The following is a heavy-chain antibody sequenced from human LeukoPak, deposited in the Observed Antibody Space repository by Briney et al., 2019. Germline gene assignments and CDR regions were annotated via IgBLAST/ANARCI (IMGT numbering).Heavy chain of an antibody. CDR3: ARGSRTSSSWYYYYYMDV. CDR1: GYTFTSYD. D-gene: IGHD6-13*01. CDR2: MNPNSGNT. Sequence: ASVKVSCKASGYTFTSYDINWVRQATGQGLEWMGLMNPNSGNTGYAQKFQGRVTMTRNTSISTAYMELSSLRSEDTAVYYCARGSRTSSSWYYYYYMDVWGKGTTVTVSS. V-gene: IGHV1-8*01. J-gene: IGHJ6*03.